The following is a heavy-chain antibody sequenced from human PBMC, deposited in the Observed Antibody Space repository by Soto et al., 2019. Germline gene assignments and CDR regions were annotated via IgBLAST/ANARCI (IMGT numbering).Heavy chain of an antibody. Sequence: GESLKISCKGSGYSFTSYWIGWVRQMPGKGLEWMGIIYPGDSDTRYSPSFQGQVTISADKSISTAYLQMNSLRAEDTAVYYCARDLWHGGNTLYYYYYGMDVWGQGTTVTVSS. V-gene: IGHV5-51*01. CDR2: IYPGDSDT. D-gene: IGHD2-15*01. J-gene: IGHJ6*02. CDR3: ARDLWHGGNTLYYYYYGMDV. CDR1: GYSFTSYW.